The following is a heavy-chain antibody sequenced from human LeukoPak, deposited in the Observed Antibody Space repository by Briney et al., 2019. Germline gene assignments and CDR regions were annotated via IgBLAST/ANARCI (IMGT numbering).Heavy chain of an antibody. J-gene: IGHJ4*02. CDR3: ARGSRIVVVPAARSRYSSSWYFDY. V-gene: IGHV4-34*01. CDR2: INHSGST. D-gene: IGHD2-2*01. Sequence: SETLSLTCAVYGGSFSGYYSSWIRQPPGKRLEWIGEINHSGSTNYNPSLKSRVTISVDTSKNQFSLKLSSVTAADTAVYYCARGSRIVVVPAARSRYSSSWYFDYWGQGTLVTVSS. CDR1: GGSFSGYY.